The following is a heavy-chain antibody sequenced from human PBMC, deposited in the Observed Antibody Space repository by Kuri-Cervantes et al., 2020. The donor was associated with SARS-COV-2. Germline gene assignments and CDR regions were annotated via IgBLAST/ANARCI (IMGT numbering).Heavy chain of an antibody. CDR3: ARRLVPAATNPRIGRKVTDPDNWFDP. D-gene: IGHD2-2*01. CDR2: ISGSGGST. Sequence: GGSLRLSCAASGFTFSSYAMSWVRQAPGKGLEWVSAISGSGGSTYYADSVKGRFTISRDNSKNTLYLQMNSLRGEDTAVYYCARRLVPAATNPRIGRKVTDPDNWFDPWGQGTLVTVSS. CDR1: GFTFSSYA. V-gene: IGHV3-23*01. J-gene: IGHJ5*02.